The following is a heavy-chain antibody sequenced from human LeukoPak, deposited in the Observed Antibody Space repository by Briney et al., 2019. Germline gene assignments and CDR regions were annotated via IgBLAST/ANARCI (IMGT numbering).Heavy chain of an antibody. D-gene: IGHD4-11*01. Sequence: SETLSLTCTVSGYSLSSGYHWGWIRQPPGKGLEWIGSIYHSGSTYYNPSLKSRVTISVDTSKNQFSLKLISVTAADTAVYYCARDRATTVTTSPFDNWGQGTLVTVSS. CDR1: GYSLSSGYH. CDR2: IYHSGST. V-gene: IGHV4-38-2*02. CDR3: ARDRATTVTTSPFDN. J-gene: IGHJ4*02.